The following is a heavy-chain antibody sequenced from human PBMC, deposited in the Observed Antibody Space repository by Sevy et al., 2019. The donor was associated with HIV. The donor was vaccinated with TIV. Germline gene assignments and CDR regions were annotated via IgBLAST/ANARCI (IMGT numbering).Heavy chain of an antibody. CDR3: ARVSEHYYGSGSYFDY. CDR1: GFTFSSYS. D-gene: IGHD3-10*01. V-gene: IGHV3-48*02. CDR2: ISSSSSTI. Sequence: GGSLRLSCAASGFTFSSYSMNWVRQAPGKGLEWVSYISSSSSTIYYADSVKGRFTISRENAKNSLYLQMNSLRDEDTAVYYCARVSEHYYGSGSYFDYWGQGTLVTVSS. J-gene: IGHJ4*02.